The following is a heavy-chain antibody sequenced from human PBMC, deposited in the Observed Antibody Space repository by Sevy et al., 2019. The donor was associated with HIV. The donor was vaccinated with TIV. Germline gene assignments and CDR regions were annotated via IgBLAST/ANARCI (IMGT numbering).Heavy chain of an antibody. CDR2: ISGSGGST. CDR3: AKDPRSTSNTYYYYGMDV. Sequence: GGSLRLSCVASGFTFRSYAMSWVHQAPGKGLEWVAAISGSGGSTYYADFVKGRFTISRDNSKNTLYLQMNSLRGEDTAVYFCAKDPRSTSNTYYYYGMDVWGQGTTVTVSS. V-gene: IGHV3-23*01. CDR1: GFTFRSYA. J-gene: IGHJ6*02. D-gene: IGHD1-26*01.